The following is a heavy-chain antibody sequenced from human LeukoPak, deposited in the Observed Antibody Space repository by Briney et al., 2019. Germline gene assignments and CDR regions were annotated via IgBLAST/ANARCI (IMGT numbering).Heavy chain of an antibody. J-gene: IGHJ4*02. V-gene: IGHV1-69*04. Sequence: GASVTVSCKTSGGSFSNYAITWVRQAPGQGLEWMGRIIPMRDITNYAQNFQDRVTITADKSTTTVYMEVNSLISEDMAVYFCARGPYDGTYYDSWGQGTLVIVSS. D-gene: IGHD3-16*01. CDR2: IIPMRDIT. CDR1: GGSFSNYA. CDR3: ARGPYDGTYYDS.